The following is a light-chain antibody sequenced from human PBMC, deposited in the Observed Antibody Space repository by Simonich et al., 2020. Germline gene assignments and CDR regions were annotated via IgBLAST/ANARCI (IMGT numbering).Light chain of an antibody. J-gene: IGLJ2*01. V-gene: IGLV8-61*01. CDR3: VLYMGSGISI. CDR2: STN. CDR1: SGSVSTGYY. Sequence: QTVVTQEPSFSVSPGGTVTLTCGLSSGSVSTGYYPSWYQQTPGQAPRTLIYSTNTRSSGVPDRFSGYILGNKAALTITGAQADDESDYYCVLYMGSGISIFGGGTKLTVL.